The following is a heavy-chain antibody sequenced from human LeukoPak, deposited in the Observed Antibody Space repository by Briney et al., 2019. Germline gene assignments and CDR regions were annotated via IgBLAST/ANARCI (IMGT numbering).Heavy chain of an antibody. Sequence: SVKVSCKASGYTFTSYDINWVRQAPGQGLEWMGGIIPFFAIINYAERFQGRVTISADESTTTAYMELSNLRSEDTAVYYCARVLSGRTVWSPYYYHYMDVWGKGTTVTISS. V-gene: IGHV1-69*13. CDR2: IIPFFAII. D-gene: IGHD2-8*02. CDR3: ARVLSGRTVWSPYYYHYMDV. J-gene: IGHJ6*03. CDR1: GYTFTSYD.